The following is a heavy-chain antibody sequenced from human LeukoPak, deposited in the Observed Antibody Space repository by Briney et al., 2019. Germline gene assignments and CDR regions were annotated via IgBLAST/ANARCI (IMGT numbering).Heavy chain of an antibody. CDR2: INQDRSEK. CDR3: ARDPSRGYNYGYGDY. CDR1: GFTFSTYW. J-gene: IGHJ4*02. V-gene: IGHV3-7*01. Sequence: QTGGSLRLSCAASGFTFSTYWMSWVRQAPGKGLEWVAHINQDRSEKYYVDSVKGRFTIARDNAKNSLYLQMKSLRAEDTAVYYCARDPSRGYNYGYGDYWGQGTLVIVSS. D-gene: IGHD5-18*01.